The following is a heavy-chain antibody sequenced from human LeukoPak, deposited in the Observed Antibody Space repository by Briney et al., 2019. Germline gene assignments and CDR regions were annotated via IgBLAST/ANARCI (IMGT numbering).Heavy chain of an antibody. J-gene: IGHJ5*02. CDR1: GASISGSSFF. CDR2: IYYSGST. V-gene: IGHV4-30-4*07. D-gene: IGHD5-12*01. Sequence: SETLSLTCAVSGASISGSSFFWGWIRQPPGKGLEWIGYIYYSGSTYYNPSLKSRVTISVDTSKNQFSLNLSSVTAADTAVYYCVRVVAAPSARFDPWGQGTLVTVSS. CDR3: VRVVAAPSARFDP.